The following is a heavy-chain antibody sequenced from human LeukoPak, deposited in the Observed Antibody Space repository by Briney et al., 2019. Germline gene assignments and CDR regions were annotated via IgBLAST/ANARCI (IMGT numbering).Heavy chain of an antibody. V-gene: IGHV3-30*18. CDR2: ISYDGSNK. J-gene: IGHJ4*02. CDR1: GFTFSSYG. Sequence: PGGSLRLSCAASGFTFSSYGMHWVRQAPGKGLEWVAVISYDGSNKYYADFVKGRFTISRDNSKNTLYLQMNSLRAEDTAVYYCAKDKFGWAAAGTDFDYWGQGTLVTVSS. CDR3: AKDKFGWAAAGTDFDY. D-gene: IGHD6-13*01.